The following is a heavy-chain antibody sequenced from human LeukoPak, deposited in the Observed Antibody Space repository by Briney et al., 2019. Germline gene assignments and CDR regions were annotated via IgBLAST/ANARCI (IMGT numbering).Heavy chain of an antibody. D-gene: IGHD3-3*01. V-gene: IGHV4-34*01. Sequence: SETLSLTCAVYGGSFSGYYWSWIRQPPGKGLEWIGEINHSGSTNYNPSLKSRVTISVDTSKNQFSLKLSSVTAADTAVYYCARGLITIFGVVLPYFDYWGQGTLVTVSS. J-gene: IGHJ4*02. CDR2: INHSGST. CDR3: ARGLITIFGVVLPYFDY. CDR1: GGSFSGYY.